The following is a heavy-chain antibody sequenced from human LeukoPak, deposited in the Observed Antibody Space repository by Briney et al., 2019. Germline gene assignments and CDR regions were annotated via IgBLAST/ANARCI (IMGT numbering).Heavy chain of an antibody. V-gene: IGHV4-59*01. CDR2: IYYSGST. Sequence: SETLSLTCTVSGGSISSYYWSWIRQPPGKGLECVGYIYYSGSTNYNPSLKSRVTISVDTSKNQFSLKLSSVTAADTAVYYCARYDSSGYQYQYYYYGMDVWGQGTTVTVSS. CDR3: ARYDSSGYQYQYYYYGMDV. J-gene: IGHJ6*02. CDR1: GGSISSYY. D-gene: IGHD3-22*01.